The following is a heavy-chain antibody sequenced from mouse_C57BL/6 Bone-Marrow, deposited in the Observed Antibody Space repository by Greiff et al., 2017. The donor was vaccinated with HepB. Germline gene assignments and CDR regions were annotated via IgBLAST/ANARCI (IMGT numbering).Heavy chain of an antibody. D-gene: IGHD1-1*01. J-gene: IGHJ4*01. V-gene: IGHV1-55*01. CDR2: IYPGSGST. Sequence: VQLQQPGAELVKPGASVKMSCKASGYTFTSYWITWVKQRPGQGLEWIGDIYPGSGSTNYNEKFKSKATLTVDTSSSTAYMQLSSLTSEDSAVYYCARDHYYGSSPYYAMDYWGQGTSVTVSS. CDR1: GYTFTSYW. CDR3: ARDHYYGSSPYYAMDY.